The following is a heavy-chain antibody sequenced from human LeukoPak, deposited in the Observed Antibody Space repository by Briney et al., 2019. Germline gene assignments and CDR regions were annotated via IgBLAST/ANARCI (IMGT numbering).Heavy chain of an antibody. CDR3: ARDPYYYDSSGYC. Sequence: NPGGSLRLSCAASGFTFSSYAMSWVRQAPGKGLEWVSSISSSSSYIYYADSVKGRFTISRDNAKNSLYLQMNSLRAEDTAVYYCARDPYYYDSSGYCWGQGTLVTVSS. CDR2: ISSSSSYI. CDR1: GFTFSSYA. J-gene: IGHJ4*02. D-gene: IGHD3-22*01. V-gene: IGHV3-21*01.